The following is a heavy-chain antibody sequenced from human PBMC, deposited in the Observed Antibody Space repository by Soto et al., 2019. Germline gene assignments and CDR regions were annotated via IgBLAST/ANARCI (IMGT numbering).Heavy chain of an antibody. CDR1: SGSISSGGYS. J-gene: IGHJ5*02. Sequence: PSETLSLTFAVSSGSISSGGYSWRFMRHPPWKGLEWIGYIYHSGSTYYNPSLKSRVAISVDRSKNQFSLKLSSVTAADTAVYYCARVSGWFGELSYWFDPWGHGTLVTVSS. CDR3: ARVSGWFGELSYWFDP. D-gene: IGHD3-10*01. V-gene: IGHV4-30-2*01. CDR2: IYHSGST.